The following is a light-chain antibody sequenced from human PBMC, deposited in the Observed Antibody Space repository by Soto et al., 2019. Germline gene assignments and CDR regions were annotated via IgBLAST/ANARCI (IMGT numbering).Light chain of an antibody. J-gene: IGKJ1*01. CDR2: DTS. V-gene: IGKV3-11*01. CDR3: HQRSNWWT. Sequence: PGERATLPCRASQSLSSSLAWYQQKPGQAPRVLIYDTSSRATGIPARFSGSGSGTDFTLTISSLEPEDSAVYYCHQRSNWWTFGQGTRVEIK. CDR1: QSLSSS.